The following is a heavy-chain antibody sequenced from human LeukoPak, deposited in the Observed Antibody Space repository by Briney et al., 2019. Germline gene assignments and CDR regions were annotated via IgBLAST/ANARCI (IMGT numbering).Heavy chain of an antibody. J-gene: IGHJ3*02. CDR3: AKGLNGYGSGSYSHLDAFDI. CDR1: GFTFSTYA. Sequence: GGSLRLSCAASGFTFSTYAMSWVRQAPAKGLEWVSTVSTSGRSTYYADSVKGRFTIPRDNSKNKLSLQMNSLRAEDTAVYYCAKGLNGYGSGSYSHLDAFDIWGQGTLVTVSS. CDR2: VSTSGRST. V-gene: IGHV3-23*01. D-gene: IGHD3-10*01.